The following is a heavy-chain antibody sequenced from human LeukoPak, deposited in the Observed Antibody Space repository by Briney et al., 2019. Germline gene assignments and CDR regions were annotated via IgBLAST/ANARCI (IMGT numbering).Heavy chain of an antibody. Sequence: GGSLRLSCAASVFTFSSYAMGGVRQAPGKGLEWVSAISGSGGSTYYADSVKGRFTISRDNSKNTLYLQMNSLRAEDTAVYYCAKDPGPMYGDYDWYFDLWGRGTLVTVSS. V-gene: IGHV3-23*01. J-gene: IGHJ2*01. D-gene: IGHD4-17*01. CDR1: VFTFSSYA. CDR2: ISGSGGST. CDR3: AKDPGPMYGDYDWYFDL.